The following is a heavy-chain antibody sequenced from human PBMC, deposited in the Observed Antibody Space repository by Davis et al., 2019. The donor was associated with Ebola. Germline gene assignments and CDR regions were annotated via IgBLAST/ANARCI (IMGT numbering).Heavy chain of an antibody. CDR1: GFTFSVSA. Sequence: GESLKISCAASGFTFSVSAVHWVRQAPGKGLEWLGRIRTKTNKYATAYAASVKGRFTVSRDDSRNTTFLRMNSLKAEDTAVYYCSRLNYDLDVWGKGTTVTVSS. CDR2: IRTKTNKYAT. J-gene: IGHJ6*04. V-gene: IGHV3-73*01. CDR3: SRLNYDLDV.